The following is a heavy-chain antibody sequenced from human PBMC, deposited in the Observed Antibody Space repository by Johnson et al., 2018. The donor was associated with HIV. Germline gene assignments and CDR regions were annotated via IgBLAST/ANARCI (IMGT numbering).Heavy chain of an antibody. D-gene: IGHD5-12*01. CDR2: ISYDGSNK. J-gene: IGHJ3*02. Sequence: QVQLVESGGGLIQPGGSLRLSCAASGFTVSSYGMHWVRQAPGKGLECVAVISYDGSNKYYADSVKGRFTISRDNSKNTLYLQMSSLRAEDTAVYYCAKCRGLGARGAFDIWGQGTMVTVSS. V-gene: IGHV3-30*18. CDR3: AKCRGLGARGAFDI. CDR1: GFTVSSYG.